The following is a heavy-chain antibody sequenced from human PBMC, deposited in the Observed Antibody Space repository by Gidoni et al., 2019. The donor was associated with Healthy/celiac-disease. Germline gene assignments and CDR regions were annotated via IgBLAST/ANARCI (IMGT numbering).Heavy chain of an antibody. V-gene: IGHV3-11*01. Sequence: QVQLVESGGGLVKPGGSLRRSCAASGFTFSDYSMSWIRQAPGKGLEWVSYSSSSGSTIYYADSVKGRFTISRDNAKNSLYLQMNSLRAEDTAVYYCARCLADFWSGYLGYYYYYMDVWGKGTTVTVSS. D-gene: IGHD3-3*01. CDR1: GFTFSDYS. CDR2: SSSSGSTI. J-gene: IGHJ6*03. CDR3: ARCLADFWSGYLGYYYYYMDV.